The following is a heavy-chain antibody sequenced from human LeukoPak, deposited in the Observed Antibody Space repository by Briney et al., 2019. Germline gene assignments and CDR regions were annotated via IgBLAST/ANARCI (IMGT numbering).Heavy chain of an antibody. J-gene: IGHJ4*02. CDR2: INPNSGGT. CDR1: GYTFTGCY. Sequence: ASVKVSCKASGYTFTGCYMHWVRQAPGQGLEWMGWINPNSGGTNYAQKFQGRVTMTRDTSISTAYMELSRLRSDDTAVYYCARETPIAVAGTFTFDYWGQGTLVTVSS. V-gene: IGHV1-2*02. D-gene: IGHD6-19*01. CDR3: ARETPIAVAGTFTFDY.